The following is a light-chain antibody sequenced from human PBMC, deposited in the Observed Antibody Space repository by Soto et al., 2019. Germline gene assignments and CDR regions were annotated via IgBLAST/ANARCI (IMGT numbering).Light chain of an antibody. CDR3: QQYSTYLWT. J-gene: IGKJ1*01. V-gene: IGKV1-5*01. Sequence: DIPVTPSPATLSSTVGDRVTITCRASQSLTSLLAWYQQKPGKAPNLLIYDASSLESGVPSRFSGSGSGTEFTLTISSLQPDDFATYYCQQYSTYLWTFGQGTKVDIK. CDR2: DAS. CDR1: QSLTSL.